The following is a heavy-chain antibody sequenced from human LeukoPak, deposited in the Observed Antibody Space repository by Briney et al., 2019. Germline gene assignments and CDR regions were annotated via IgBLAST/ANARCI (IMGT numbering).Heavy chain of an antibody. CDR1: GYTFTGYY. Sequence: GASVKVSCKASGYTFTGYYMHWVRQAPGQGLEWMGWINPNSGGTNYAQKFQGRVTMTRDTSISTAYMELSRLRSDDTAVYYCARDRGTIFGVVTDDYWGQGTLVTASS. CDR2: INPNSGGT. V-gene: IGHV1-2*02. CDR3: ARDRGTIFGVVTDDY. D-gene: IGHD3-3*01. J-gene: IGHJ4*01.